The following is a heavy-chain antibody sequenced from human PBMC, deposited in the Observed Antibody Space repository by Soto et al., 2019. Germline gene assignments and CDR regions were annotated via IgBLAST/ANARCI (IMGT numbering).Heavy chain of an antibody. CDR3: ARDMVDGDYGGGVGYFDY. CDR2: ISYDGSNK. J-gene: IGHJ4*02. D-gene: IGHD4-17*01. Sequence: QVQLVESGGGVVQPGRSLRLSCAASGFTFSSYAMHWVRQAPGKGLEWVAVISYDGSNKYYADSVKGRFTISRDNSKNTLYLQMNSLRAEDTAVYYCARDMVDGDYGGGVGYFDYWGQGALVTVSS. V-gene: IGHV3-30-3*01. CDR1: GFTFSSYA.